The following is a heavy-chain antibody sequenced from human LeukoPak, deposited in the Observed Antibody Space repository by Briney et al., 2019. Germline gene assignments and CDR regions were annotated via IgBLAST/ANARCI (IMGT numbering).Heavy chain of an antibody. V-gene: IGHV3-30*02. CDR2: IGYDGSNK. J-gene: IGHJ4*02. D-gene: IGHD6-13*01. CDR3: AKLKGPSPVAAAGNYFDY. CDR1: GFIFSSYG. Sequence: PGGSLRLSCAASGFIFSSYGMHWVRQAPGKGLEWVAFIGYDGSNKDSADSVRGRFTISRDNSKNTLFLQMNSLKAEDTAVYYCAKLKGPSPVAAAGNYFDYWGQGTLVTVSS.